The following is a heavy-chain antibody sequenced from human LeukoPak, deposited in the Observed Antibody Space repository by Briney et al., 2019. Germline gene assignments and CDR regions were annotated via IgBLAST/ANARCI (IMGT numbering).Heavy chain of an antibody. CDR3: ASCATRQWFDP. Sequence: PSETLSLTCAVYGGSFSGYYWSWIRQPPGKGLEWIGEINHSGSTNYNPSLKSRVTISVDTSKNQFSLKLSSVTAADTAVYYCASCATRQWFDPWGQGTLVTVSS. CDR1: GGSFSGYY. V-gene: IGHV4-34*01. D-gene: IGHD5-12*01. J-gene: IGHJ5*02. CDR2: INHSGST.